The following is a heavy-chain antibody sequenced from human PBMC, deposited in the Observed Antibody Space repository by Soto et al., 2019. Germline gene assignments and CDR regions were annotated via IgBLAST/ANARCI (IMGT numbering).Heavy chain of an antibody. CDR2: IYYSGST. D-gene: IGHD2-8*01. CDR3: ARDSCTNGVCYPSPYYYYGMDV. J-gene: IGHJ6*02. V-gene: IGHV4-59*01. CDR1: GGSISSYY. Sequence: SENLSLTCTVSGGSISSYYWSWIRQPPGKGLEWIGYIYYSGSTNYNPSLKSRVTISVDTSKNQFSLKLSSVTAADTAVYYCARDSCTNGVCYPSPYYYYGMDVWGQGTTVTVSS.